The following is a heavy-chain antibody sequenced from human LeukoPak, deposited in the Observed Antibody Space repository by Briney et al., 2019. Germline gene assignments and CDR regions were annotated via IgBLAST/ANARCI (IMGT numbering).Heavy chain of an antibody. V-gene: IGHV3-7*03. CDR3: ATFRFLGT. D-gene: IGHD3-3*01. CDR2: IKPGGNEK. CDR1: GFTFSSYW. J-gene: IGHJ3*01. Sequence: PGGSLRLSCAASGFTFSSYWMTWVRQGPGKGLEWVANIKPGGNEKYYVDSVKGRFTISRDKVKNSLYLQMNSLRAEDTAIYYCATFRFLGTGGQGTMVTVSP.